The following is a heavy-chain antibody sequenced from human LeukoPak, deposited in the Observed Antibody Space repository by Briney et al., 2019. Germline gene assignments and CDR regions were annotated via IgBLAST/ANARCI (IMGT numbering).Heavy chain of an antibody. CDR1: GFTFDDYA. J-gene: IGHJ6*03. CDR3: AKGSGYDLYYYYYMDV. CDR2: ISWNSGSI. D-gene: IGHD5-12*01. V-gene: IGHV3-9*03. Sequence: GGSLRLSCAASGFTFDDYAMHWVRQAPGKGLEWVSGISWNSGSIGYAGSVKGRFTISRDNAKNSLYLQMNSLRAEDMALYYCAKGSGYDLYYYYYMDVWGKGTTVTVSS.